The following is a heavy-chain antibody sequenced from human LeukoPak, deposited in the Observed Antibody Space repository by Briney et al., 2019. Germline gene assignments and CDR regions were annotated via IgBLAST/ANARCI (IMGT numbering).Heavy chain of an antibody. CDR2: ISYDGSNK. D-gene: IGHD3-10*01. CDR1: GFTFSSYG. Sequence: PGGSLRLSCAASGFTFSSYGMHWVRQAPGKGLEWVAVISYDGSNKYYADSVKGRFTISRDNSKNTLYLQMNSLRAEDTAVYYCARDVLKGRGVMSSDYWGQGTLVTVSS. CDR3: ARDVLKGRGVMSSDY. V-gene: IGHV3-30*03. J-gene: IGHJ4*02.